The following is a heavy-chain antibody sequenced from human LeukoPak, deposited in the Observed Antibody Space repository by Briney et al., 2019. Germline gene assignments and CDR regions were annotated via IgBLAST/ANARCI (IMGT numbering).Heavy chain of an antibody. J-gene: IGHJ6*03. CDR3: ARIPVDILTADYYYYYMDV. Sequence: SETLSLTCTVSGYSISSGFYWGWIRQPPGKGLEWIGQISPSGSTNYSPSLKSRVTISVDKSKNQFSLKLSSVTAADTAVYYCARIPVDILTADYYYYYMDVWGKGTTVTVSS. V-gene: IGHV4-38-2*02. CDR2: ISPSGST. D-gene: IGHD3-9*01. CDR1: GYSISSGFY.